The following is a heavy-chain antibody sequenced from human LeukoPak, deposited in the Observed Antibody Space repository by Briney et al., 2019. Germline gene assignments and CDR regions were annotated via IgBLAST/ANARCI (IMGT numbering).Heavy chain of an antibody. D-gene: IGHD3-3*01. V-gene: IGHV1-2*02. J-gene: IGHJ4*02. CDR1: GYTFTGYY. Sequence: GASVKVSCKASGYTFTGYYMHWVRQAPGQGLEWMGWINPNSGGTNYAQKFQGRVTMTRDTSITTAYMELSRLTSDDTAVYYCAREALDYEFSNFDFWGQGTLVTVSS. CDR2: INPNSGGT. CDR3: AREALDYEFSNFDF.